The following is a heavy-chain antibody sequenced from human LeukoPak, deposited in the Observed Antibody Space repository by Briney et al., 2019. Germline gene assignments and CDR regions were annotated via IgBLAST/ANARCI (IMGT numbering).Heavy chain of an antibody. CDR2: IYPSGTT. CDR3: ADDYGD. V-gene: IGHV4-4*07. CDR1: GGSVSSYY. J-gene: IGHJ4*02. D-gene: IGHD4-17*01. Sequence: SETLSLTCSVSGGSVSSYYWSWIRQPAGKGLEWIGRIYPSGTTHYNPSLKRRVTMSVDTSKNQFSLKLISVTAANTAVYYCADDYGDWGQGTLVTVSS.